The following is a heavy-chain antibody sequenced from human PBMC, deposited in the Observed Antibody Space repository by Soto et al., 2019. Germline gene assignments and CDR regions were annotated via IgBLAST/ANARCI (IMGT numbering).Heavy chain of an antibody. CDR2: ISSSSSYI. CDR3: ARADCSSTSCLYYYMDV. CDR1: GFTFSSYS. V-gene: IGHV3-21*01. D-gene: IGHD2-2*01. J-gene: IGHJ6*03. Sequence: EVQLVESGGGLVKPGGSLRLSCAASGFTFSSYSMNWVRQAPGKGLEWVSSISSSSSYIYYADSVKGRFTISRDNAKNSLYLQMNSRRAEDTAVYYCARADCSSTSCLYYYMDVWGKGTTVTVSS.